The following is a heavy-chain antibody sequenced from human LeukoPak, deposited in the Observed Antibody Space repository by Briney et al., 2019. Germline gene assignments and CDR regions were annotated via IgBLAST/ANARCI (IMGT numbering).Heavy chain of an antibody. Sequence: GESLRLSCAASGFTFSSYSMNWVRQAPGKGLEWVSIISGRGDGSYYADSVKGRFTISRDNHKNTLYLQMDRLRDEDTAVYYCAKSAPYDSYDASGYSDFWGQGTLVTVSS. CDR1: GFTFSSYS. V-gene: IGHV3-23*01. J-gene: IGHJ4*02. D-gene: IGHD3-22*01. CDR2: ISGRGDGS. CDR3: AKSAPYDSYDASGYSDF.